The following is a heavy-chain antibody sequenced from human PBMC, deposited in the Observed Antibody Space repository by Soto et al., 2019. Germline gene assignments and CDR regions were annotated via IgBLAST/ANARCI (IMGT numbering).Heavy chain of an antibody. J-gene: IGHJ1*01. CDR3: ARESSTGEYFQQ. CDR1: GGTFSSYT. CDR2: IIPILGIA. D-gene: IGHD2-8*02. V-gene: IGHV1-69*08. Sequence: QVQLVQSGAEVKKPGSSVKVSCKASGGTFSSYTISWVRQAPGQGLEWMGRIIPILGIANYAQKFQGRVTITADKSTSTAYMELSSLRSEDTAVYYCARESSTGEYFQQWGQGTLVTVSS.